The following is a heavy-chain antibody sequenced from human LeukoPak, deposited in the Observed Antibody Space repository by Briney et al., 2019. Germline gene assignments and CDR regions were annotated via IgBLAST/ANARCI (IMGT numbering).Heavy chain of an antibody. D-gene: IGHD6-13*01. J-gene: IGHJ6*02. CDR1: GYTFTSYD. CDR3: ARGPYSSSWYFYYYYGMDV. CDR2: MNPNSGNT. Sequence: ASVKVSCKASGYTFTSYDINWVRQATGQGLGWMGWMNPNSGNTGYAQKFQGRVTMTRNTSISTAYMELSSLRSEDTAVYYCARGPYSSSWYFYYYYGMDVWGQGTTVTVSS. V-gene: IGHV1-8*01.